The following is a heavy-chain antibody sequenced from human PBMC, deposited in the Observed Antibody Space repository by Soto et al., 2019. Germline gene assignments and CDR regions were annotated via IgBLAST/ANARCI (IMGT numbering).Heavy chain of an antibody. V-gene: IGHV4-39*01. CDR3: ARHGGYLAAAAYYFDY. CDR2: IYYSGST. J-gene: IGHJ4*02. CDR1: GGSISSSSYY. D-gene: IGHD6-13*01. Sequence: SETLSLTCTVSGGSISSSSYYWGWIRQPPGKGLEWIGSIYYSGSTYYNPSLKSRVTISVDTSKNQFSLKLSSVTAADTAVYYCARHGGYLAAAAYYFDYWGQGTLVTVS.